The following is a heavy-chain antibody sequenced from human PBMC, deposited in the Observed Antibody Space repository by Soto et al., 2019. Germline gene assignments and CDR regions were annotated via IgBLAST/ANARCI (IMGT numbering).Heavy chain of an antibody. D-gene: IGHD3-16*01. CDR3: ATLGGRQPPYYYGMDV. CDR2: IKQDGSEK. V-gene: IGHV3-7*05. Sequence: GGSLRLSCAASGFTFSSYWMSWVRQAPGKGLEWVANIKQDGSEKYYVDSVKGRFTISRDNAKNSLYLQMNSLRAEDTAVYYCATLGGRQPPYYYGMDVWGQGTTVTVSS. J-gene: IGHJ6*02. CDR1: GFTFSSYW.